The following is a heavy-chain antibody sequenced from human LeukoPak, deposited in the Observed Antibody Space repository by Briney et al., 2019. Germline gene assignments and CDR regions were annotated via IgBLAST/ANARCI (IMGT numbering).Heavy chain of an antibody. V-gene: IGHV4-59*01. CDR3: AGTYYDFWSGYQDAYYGMDV. D-gene: IGHD3-3*01. J-gene: IGHJ6*02. Sequence: SETLSLTCIVSGGSISSYYWSWIRQPPGKGLEWIGYIYYSGSTNYNPSLKSRVTISVDTSKNQFSLKLSSVTAADTAVYYCAGTYYDFWSGYQDAYYGMDVWGQGTTVTVSS. CDR1: GGSISSYY. CDR2: IYYSGST.